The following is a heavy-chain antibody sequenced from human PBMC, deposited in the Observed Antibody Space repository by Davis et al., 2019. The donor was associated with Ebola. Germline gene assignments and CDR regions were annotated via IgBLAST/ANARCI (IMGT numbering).Heavy chain of an antibody. D-gene: IGHD3-16*01. CDR3: AIDRTGDLGEFLET. CDR2: IIPVLDIT. V-gene: IGHV1-69*04. J-gene: IGHJ5*02. CDR1: ADAFSNNA. Sequence: SVKVSCKTSADAFSNNAINWLRQAPGQGLEWVGKIIPVLDITYYAQKSQGRVTITSDKYTTTVYMDVNSLKSEDTAVYYCAIDRTGDLGEFLETWGQGTVVSVSS.